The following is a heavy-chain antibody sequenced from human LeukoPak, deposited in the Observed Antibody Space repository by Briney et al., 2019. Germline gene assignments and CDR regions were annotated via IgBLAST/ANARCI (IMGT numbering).Heavy chain of an antibody. Sequence: PSETLSLTCAVYGGSFSGYYWTWIRQPPGKGLEWIGEINHSGGTNYYPSLKGRVTISVDTSKNQFSLKLSSVTAADTAVYYCARGHPPLDYWGQGTLVTVSS. J-gene: IGHJ4*02. V-gene: IGHV4-34*01. CDR2: INHSGGT. CDR1: GGSFSGYY. CDR3: ARGHPPLDY.